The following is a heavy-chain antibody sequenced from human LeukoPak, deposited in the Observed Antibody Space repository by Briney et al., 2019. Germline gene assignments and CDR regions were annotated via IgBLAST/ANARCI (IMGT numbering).Heavy chain of an antibody. D-gene: IGHD5-18*01. CDR2: ISSISRTI. CDR1: GFNFTRYN. CDR3: ARDLSGVTGYTYGRGIDY. V-gene: IGHV3-48*01. J-gene: IGHJ4*02. Sequence: GGSLRLSCAASGFNFTRYNMNWVRQAPGKGLEHISYISSISRTIDNADSVKGRFTISRDNAKNSLYLQMNSLRAEDTAVYYCARDLSGVTGYTYGRGIDYWGQGTLVTVSS.